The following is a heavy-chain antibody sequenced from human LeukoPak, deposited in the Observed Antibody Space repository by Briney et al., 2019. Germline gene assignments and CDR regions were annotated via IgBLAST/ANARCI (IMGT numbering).Heavy chain of an antibody. V-gene: IGHV1-18*01. CDR2: ISAYNGNT. Sequence: ASVKVSCKASVYTFTSYGISWVRQAPGQGLEWMGWISAYNGNTNYSQKPQGRVTMTTNTSTSTAYMELRSLRSDDTAVYYCARDGKGKGFDPWGQGTLVTVSS. CDR3: ARDGKGKGFDP. CDR1: VYTFTSYG. D-gene: IGHD4-23*01. J-gene: IGHJ5*02.